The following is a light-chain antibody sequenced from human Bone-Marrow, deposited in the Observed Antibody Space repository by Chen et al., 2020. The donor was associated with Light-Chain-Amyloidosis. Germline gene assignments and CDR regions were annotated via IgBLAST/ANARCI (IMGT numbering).Light chain of an antibody. CDR2: GNN. J-gene: IGLJ1*01. CDR3: QAYDSSLSGYV. Sequence: QSVLTQPPSVSGAPGQRVTISCTGSSSNIGAYYDVHWYQQLPGTAPKLLIYGNNNRPSGVPDRFSGSKSGTSASLAITGLQAEDEADYYCQAYDSSLSGYVFGTGTKFNVL. V-gene: IGLV1-40*01. CDR1: SSNIGAYYD.